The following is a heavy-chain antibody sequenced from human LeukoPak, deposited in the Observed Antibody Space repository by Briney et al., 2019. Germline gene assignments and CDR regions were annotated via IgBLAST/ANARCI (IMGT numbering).Heavy chain of an antibody. CDR1: EFTVSSDY. V-gene: IGHV3-66*01. CDR3: ARGCCPTGH. Sequence: GGSLRLSCAASEFTVSSDYMAWVRQAPGQGLEWVSVIYSSGVTFYADSVKGRFTISRDNSKNTLYLQMNSLRAEDTAVYYCARGCCPTGHWGQGTLVTVSS. J-gene: IGHJ4*02. CDR2: IYSSGVT.